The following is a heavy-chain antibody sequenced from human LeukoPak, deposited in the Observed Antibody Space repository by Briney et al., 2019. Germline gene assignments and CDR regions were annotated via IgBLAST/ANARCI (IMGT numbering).Heavy chain of an antibody. V-gene: IGHV4-34*01. CDR1: GGSFSGYY. D-gene: IGHD3-22*01. J-gene: IGHJ4*02. CDR2: INHSGST. Sequence: SETLSLTCAVYGGSFSGYYWSWIRQPPGKGREWIGEINHSGSTNYNPSLKSRVTISVDTSKNQFSLKLSPVTAADTAVYYCARGKSRRNYYDSSGYYWGQGTLVTVSS. CDR3: ARGKSRRNYYDSSGYY.